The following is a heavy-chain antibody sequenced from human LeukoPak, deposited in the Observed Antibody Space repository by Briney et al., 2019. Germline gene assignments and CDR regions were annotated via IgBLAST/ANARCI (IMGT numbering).Heavy chain of an antibody. CDR1: GFTFSSYA. CDR2: ISGSGGST. V-gene: IGHV3-23*01. D-gene: IGHD3-3*01. Sequence: GGSLRLSCAASGFTFSSYAMSWVRQAPGKGLEWVSSISGSGGSTYYADSVKGRFTISRDNSKNTLYLQMNSLRAEDTAVYYCAKAGNYDFWSGLAPDGMDVWGQGTTVTVSS. J-gene: IGHJ6*02. CDR3: AKAGNYDFWSGLAPDGMDV.